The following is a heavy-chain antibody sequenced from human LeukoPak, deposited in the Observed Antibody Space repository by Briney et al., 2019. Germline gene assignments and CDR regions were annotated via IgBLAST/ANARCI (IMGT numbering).Heavy chain of an antibody. CDR3: ATGPDHYDSSSYYFHY. V-gene: IGHV4-34*01. J-gene: IGHJ4*02. Sequence: SETLSLTCAVYGGSFRGYSWSRIRQSPGEGLEWIGEIDQSGSTKYNPSLKSRVTLSSDTSKNQFSLTLGSVTAAGTAVYFCATGPDHYDSSSYYFHYWGQGTLVTVSS. D-gene: IGHD3-22*01. CDR2: IDQSGST. CDR1: GGSFRGYS.